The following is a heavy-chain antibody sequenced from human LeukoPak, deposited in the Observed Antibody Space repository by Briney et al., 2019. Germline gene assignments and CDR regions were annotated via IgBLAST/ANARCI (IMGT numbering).Heavy chain of an antibody. CDR1: GFTFSNYG. D-gene: IGHD4-17*01. Sequence: SGGSLRLSCAASGFTFSNYGLHWVRQAPGKGLEWVAVIWFDGSNKYYADSVKGRFTISRDNSKNTLYLQMNSLRAEDTAVYYCARDRFQSEHYGGLDYWGQGTLVTVSS. V-gene: IGHV3-33*01. CDR3: ARDRFQSEHYGGLDY. CDR2: IWFDGSNK. J-gene: IGHJ4*02.